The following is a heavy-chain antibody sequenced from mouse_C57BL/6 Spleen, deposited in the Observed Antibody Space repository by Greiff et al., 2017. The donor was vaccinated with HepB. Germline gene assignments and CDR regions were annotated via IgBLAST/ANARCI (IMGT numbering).Heavy chain of an antibody. CDR2: ISDGGSYT. CDR1: GFTFSSYA. Sequence: EVKVVESGGGLVKPGGSLKLSCAASGFTFSSYAMSWVRQTPEKRLEWVATISDGGSYTYYPDNVKGRFTISRDNAKNNLYLQMSHLKSEDTAMYYCARDRPESAYWGQGTLVTVSA. CDR3: ARDRPESAY. J-gene: IGHJ3*01. V-gene: IGHV5-4*01.